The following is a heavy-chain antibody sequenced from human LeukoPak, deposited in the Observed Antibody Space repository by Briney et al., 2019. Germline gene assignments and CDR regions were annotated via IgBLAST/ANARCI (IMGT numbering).Heavy chain of an antibody. V-gene: IGHV4-4*02. J-gene: IGHJ4*02. CDR3: ARVGYSSGWYPFDY. Sequence: PSETLSLTCGVSGGSISSSYWWSWVRQPPGKGLEWIGEIYHSGSTNYNPSLKSRVTISLDTSKNQLSLKLTSVTAADTAIYFCARVGYSSGWYPFDYWGQGTLVTVSS. CDR1: GGSISSSYW. D-gene: IGHD6-19*01. CDR2: IYHSGST.